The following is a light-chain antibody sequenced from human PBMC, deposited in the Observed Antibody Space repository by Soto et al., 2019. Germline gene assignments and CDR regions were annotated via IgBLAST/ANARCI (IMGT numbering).Light chain of an antibody. Sequence: DIPMTQSPSTLSASVGDRFTITCRASQSISSWLAWYQQKPGKAPKLLIYAASSLQSGVPSRFSGSGSGTEFTLTISRLQSEDFAVYYCQQYSDWPRTFGQGTKVDI. CDR2: AAS. V-gene: IGKV1-5*01. CDR3: QQYSDWPRT. CDR1: QSISSW. J-gene: IGKJ1*01.